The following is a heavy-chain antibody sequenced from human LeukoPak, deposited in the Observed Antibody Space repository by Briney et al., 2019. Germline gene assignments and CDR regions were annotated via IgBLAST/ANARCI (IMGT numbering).Heavy chain of an antibody. Sequence: PGGSLRLSCAASGFTFSSYGMHWVRQAPGKGLEWVAVISYDGSNKYYADSVKGRFTIPRDNSKNTLYLQMNSLRAEDTAVYYCAKDHQYCSSTSCYFRVPFDYWGQGTLVTVSS. CDR3: AKDHQYCSSTSCYFRVPFDY. J-gene: IGHJ4*02. CDR2: ISYDGSNK. V-gene: IGHV3-30*18. CDR1: GFTFSSYG. D-gene: IGHD2-2*01.